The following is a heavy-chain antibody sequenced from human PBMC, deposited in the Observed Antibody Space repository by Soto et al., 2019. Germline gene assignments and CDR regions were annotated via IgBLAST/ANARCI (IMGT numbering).Heavy chain of an antibody. CDR2: IYYSGST. CDR3: ARDLGPVVVVPAARSYNWFDP. D-gene: IGHD2-2*01. Sequence: SETLSLTCTVSGGSISSYYWSWIRQPPGKGLEWIGYIYYSGSTNYNPSLKSRVTISVDTSKNQFSLKLSSVTAADTAVYYCARDLGPVVVVPAARSYNWFDPWGQGTLVTVSS. J-gene: IGHJ5*02. V-gene: IGHV4-59*01. CDR1: GGSISSYY.